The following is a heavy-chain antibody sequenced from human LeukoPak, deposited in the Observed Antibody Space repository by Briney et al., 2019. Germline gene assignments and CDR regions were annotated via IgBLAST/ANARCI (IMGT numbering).Heavy chain of an antibody. Sequence: SETLSLTCTASGDSVNIYSLSWIRQSPGKRLEWIAYMYYSGTTNCNPTLENRVAISLDLSRHHFTLRLNSVTAADTAVYHCARGLGFDYWGQGTLVTVSS. CDR1: GDSVNIYS. V-gene: IGHV4-59*02. J-gene: IGHJ4*02. CDR3: ARGLGFDY. D-gene: IGHD3-16*01. CDR2: MYYSGTT.